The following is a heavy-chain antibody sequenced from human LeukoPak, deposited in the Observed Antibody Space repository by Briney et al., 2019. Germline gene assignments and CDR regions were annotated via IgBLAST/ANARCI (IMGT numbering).Heavy chain of an antibody. V-gene: IGHV3-74*01. CDR2: INDEGSNT. CDR1: GFTFSSYA. Sequence: GSLRLSCAASGFTFSSYAMSWVRQAPGKGLEWVSRINDEGSNTAYADSVKGRFTISRDNAKNTVYLQMNSLRAEDTAAYYCARVIRWFDPWGQGTLVTVSS. J-gene: IGHJ5*02. CDR3: ARVIRWFDP.